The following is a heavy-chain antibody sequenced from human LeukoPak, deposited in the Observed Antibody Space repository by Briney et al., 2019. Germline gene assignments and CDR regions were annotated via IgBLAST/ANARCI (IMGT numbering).Heavy chain of an antibody. D-gene: IGHD1-26*01. CDR3: AKVGPISGSSDY. CDR2: ISGSGGST. Sequence: GGSLRLSCAASGFTFSSYAMSWVRQAPGKGLEWVSAISGSGGSTYYADSAKGRFTISRDNSKNTLYLQMNSLRAEDMAVYYCAKVGPISGSSDYWGQGTLVTVSS. V-gene: IGHV3-23*01. CDR1: GFTFSSYA. J-gene: IGHJ4*02.